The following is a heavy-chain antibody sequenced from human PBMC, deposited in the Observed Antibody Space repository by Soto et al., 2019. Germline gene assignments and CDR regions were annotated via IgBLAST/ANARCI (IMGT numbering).Heavy chain of an antibody. D-gene: IGHD6-19*01. V-gene: IGHV3-23*01. J-gene: IGHJ4*02. CDR1: GFTFSTYA. CDR2: ISGSGDST. Sequence: GGSLRISCAAAGFTFSTYAMNWVRQAPGKGLEWVSGISGSGDSTYYADSVKGRFTVSRDNSKNTLYLQMNSLRAEDTAVFYCAKERSSGWSFDYWGQGTLVTVSS. CDR3: AKERSSGWSFDY.